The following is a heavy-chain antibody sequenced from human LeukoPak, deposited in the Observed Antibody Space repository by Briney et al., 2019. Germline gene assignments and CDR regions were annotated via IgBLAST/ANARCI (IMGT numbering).Heavy chain of an antibody. D-gene: IGHD3-22*01. V-gene: IGHV3-23*01. J-gene: IGHJ4*02. CDR1: GLTFSSYA. Sequence: GGSLRLSCAASGLTFSSYAMSWVRQAPGMRLEWVSAISGSGGSTYYADSVKGRFTISRDNSKNTLYLQMNSLRAEDTAVYYCWVYDSSGYYYASGAFFDYWGQGTLVTVSS. CDR2: ISGSGGST. CDR3: WVYDSSGYYYASGAFFDY.